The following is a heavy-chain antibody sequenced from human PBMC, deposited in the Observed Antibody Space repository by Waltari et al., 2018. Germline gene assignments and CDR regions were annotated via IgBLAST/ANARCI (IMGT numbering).Heavy chain of an antibody. CDR2: VRGSGKT. Sequence: QLPLQESGPRLEKPSGTLSLTCAVSGDSLRDTFWWSWVRQPPGKGPEWIGQVRGSGKTNYNPSFASRVTISLDTSSNQISLRLTSAAAADTAVYYCARGRGRGLYLDSWGQGTLIAVSP. CDR1: GDSLRDTFW. CDR3: ARGRGRGLYLDS. D-gene: IGHD2-15*01. J-gene: IGHJ4*02. V-gene: IGHV4-4*02.